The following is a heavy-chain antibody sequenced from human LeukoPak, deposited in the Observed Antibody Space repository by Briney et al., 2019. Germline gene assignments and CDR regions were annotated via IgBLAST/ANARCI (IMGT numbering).Heavy chain of an antibody. CDR2: IYYSGST. CDR3: ARFLEWPNFDY. D-gene: IGHD3-3*01. CDR1: GGSISSYY. V-gene: IGHV4-59*01. J-gene: IGHJ4*02. Sequence: SETLSLTCTVSGGSISSYYWSWIRQPPGKGLEWIGYIYYSGSTNYNPSLKSRVTISVDTSKNQFSLKLSSVTAADTAVYYCARFLEWPNFDYWGQGTLVTVSS.